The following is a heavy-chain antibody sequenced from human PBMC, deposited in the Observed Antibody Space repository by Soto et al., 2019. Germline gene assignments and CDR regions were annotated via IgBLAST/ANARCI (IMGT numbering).Heavy chain of an antibody. CDR3: ARDHGMFLSYYYYGMDV. CDR1: GFTFSRFS. J-gene: IGHJ6*02. D-gene: IGHD3-10*02. V-gene: IGHV3-30-3*01. Sequence: QVQLVESGGGVAQPGRSLTLSCAASGFTFSRFSMHWVRQAPGKGLAWVAVISYDGSKTHYAESVKGRFNISRDDSKNTVYLQMNSLRGEDSAVYYCARDHGMFLSYYYYGMDVWGQGTTVTVSS. CDR2: ISYDGSKT.